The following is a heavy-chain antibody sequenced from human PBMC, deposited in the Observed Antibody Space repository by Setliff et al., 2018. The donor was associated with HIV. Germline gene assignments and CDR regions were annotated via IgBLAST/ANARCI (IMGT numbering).Heavy chain of an antibody. Sequence: LSLTCTVSGVSVSSGGYYWSWIRQHPGKGLEWIGYVYYTGTSYFNPSLKSRITISVDTSKNHFPLKLGFVTAADPAVYYCASGESPTWDLAESFQHWGHGTLVTVSS. J-gene: IGHJ1*01. CDR1: GVSVSSGGYY. CDR3: ASGESPTWDLAESFQH. D-gene: IGHD1-26*01. V-gene: IGHV4-31*03. CDR2: VYYTGTS.